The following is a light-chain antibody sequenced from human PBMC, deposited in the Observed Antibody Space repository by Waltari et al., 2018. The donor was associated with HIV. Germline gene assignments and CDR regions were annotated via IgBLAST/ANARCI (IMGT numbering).Light chain of an antibody. V-gene: IGKV3-15*01. Sequence: DIVMTQSPAILSVSPGERVTLSCRASQGVGSNLAWYQQKVVQAPRFLIYGAATRAAWIPVRFRGSGSGTDFTFTIDSLQSEDFATYYCQQYNIRPRGNTFGQGTKLQIK. CDR1: QGVGSN. J-gene: IGKJ2*01. CDR3: QQYNIRPRGNT. CDR2: GAA.